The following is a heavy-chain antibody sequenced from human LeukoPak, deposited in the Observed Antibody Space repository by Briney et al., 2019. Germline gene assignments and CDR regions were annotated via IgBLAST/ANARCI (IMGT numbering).Heavy chain of an antibody. D-gene: IGHD3-22*01. CDR2: INPNSGGT. J-gene: IGHJ4*02. Sequence: ASVKVSCTASGYTFTGYYMHWVRQAPGQGLEWMGWINPNSGGTDYVQKFQGRVTMTRDTSISTAYMELSRLRSDDTAVYYCARAYYYDSSGYSTLGTFDYWGQGTLVTVSS. CDR3: ARAYYYDSSGYSTLGTFDY. V-gene: IGHV1-2*02. CDR1: GYTFTGYY.